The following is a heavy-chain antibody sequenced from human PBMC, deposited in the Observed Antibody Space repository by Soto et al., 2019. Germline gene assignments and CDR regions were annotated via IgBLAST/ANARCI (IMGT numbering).Heavy chain of an antibody. CDR1: GGSFSGYY. Sequence: SETLSLTCSVYGGSFSGYYWSWIRQPPGKGLEWIGEINHSGSTNYNPSLKSRVTISVDTSKNQFSLKLSSVTAADTAVYYCARATRRVYYYNMDVWGKGTTVTVSS. CDR3: ARATRRVYYYNMDV. J-gene: IGHJ6*03. V-gene: IGHV4-34*01. CDR2: INHSGST.